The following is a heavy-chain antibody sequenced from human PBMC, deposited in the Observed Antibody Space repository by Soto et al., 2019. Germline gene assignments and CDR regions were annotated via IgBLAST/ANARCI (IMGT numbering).Heavy chain of an antibody. CDR2: ISWNGADI. V-gene: IGHV3-9*01. CDR3: TRVIVRTITTVDF. J-gene: IGHJ4*02. CDR1: GFDFDDHA. D-gene: IGHD4-4*01. Sequence: EVQLVESGGGLVQPGRSLRLSCVGSGFDFDDHAMSWVRQAPGKGLEWVAGISWNGADIGYESSVRGRFTSSRDHAKNFISLQMYSLTPEDTALYFCTRVIVRTITTVDFLGQGTLVTVSS.